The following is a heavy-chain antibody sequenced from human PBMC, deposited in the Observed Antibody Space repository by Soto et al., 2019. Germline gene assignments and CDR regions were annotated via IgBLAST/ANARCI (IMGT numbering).Heavy chain of an antibody. CDR2: IYYSGTT. D-gene: IGHD5-18*01. J-gene: IGHJ4*02. Sequence: SETLSLTCTVSGGPISSEGYYWSWFRQLPGKGLEWIGDIYYSGTTYHNPSLRSRLTISGDASKNQFSLKLSSVTAADTALYYCARGRGYSYGPYYFDYWGQGTLVTVSS. CDR3: ARGRGYSYGPYYFDY. V-gene: IGHV4-31*03. CDR1: GGPISSEGYY.